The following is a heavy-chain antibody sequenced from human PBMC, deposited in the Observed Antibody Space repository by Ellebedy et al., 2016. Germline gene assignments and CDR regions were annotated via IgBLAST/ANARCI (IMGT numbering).Heavy chain of an antibody. J-gene: IGHJ3*01. V-gene: IGHV3-53*01. CDR1: GFSVSSND. CDR3: VTRHNGAFDF. CDR2: IYGGGDS. D-gene: IGHD2-8*01. Sequence: GGSLRLXCAASGFSVSSNDMSWVRQAPGKGLELVSLIYGGGDSYYADSVKGRFTISRDTSKKTLYLQMSGLGAEDTAMYYCVTRHNGAFDFWGQGTMVTVPS.